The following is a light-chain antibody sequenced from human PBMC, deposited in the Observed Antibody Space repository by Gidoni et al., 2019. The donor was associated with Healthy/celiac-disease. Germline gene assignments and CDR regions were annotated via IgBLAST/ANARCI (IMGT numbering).Light chain of an antibody. CDR2: AAS. Sequence: DIHMTQSPSSLSASVGDRVTITCRASQSISSYLNWYQQKPGKAPKLLIYAASSLQSGVPSRFSGSGSGTDFTLTISSLQPEDFATYYCQQSYSTHTTFGQGTRLEIK. J-gene: IGKJ5*01. V-gene: IGKV1-39*01. CDR1: QSISSY. CDR3: QQSYSTHTT.